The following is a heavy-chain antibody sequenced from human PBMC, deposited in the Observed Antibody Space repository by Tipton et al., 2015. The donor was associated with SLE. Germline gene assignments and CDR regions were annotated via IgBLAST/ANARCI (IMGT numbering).Heavy chain of an antibody. CDR3: ARDRKTWPQGYFDL. J-gene: IGHJ2*01. D-gene: IGHD1-14*01. CDR1: GFTFSSYA. Sequence: SLRLSCAASGFTFSSYAMHWVRQAPGKGLEWVAVISYDGSNKYYADSVKGRFTISRDNSKNTLYLQMNSLRAEDTAVYYCARDRKTWPQGYFDLWGRGTLVTVSS. V-gene: IGHV3-30*04. CDR2: ISYDGSNK.